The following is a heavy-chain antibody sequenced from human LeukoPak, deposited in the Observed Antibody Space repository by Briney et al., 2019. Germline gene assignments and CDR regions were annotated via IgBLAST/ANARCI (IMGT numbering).Heavy chain of an antibody. CDR1: GFTFDDYG. V-gene: IGHV3-33*08. J-gene: IGHJ3*02. CDR3: ARSPPLWNGDAFDI. Sequence: GGSLRLSCAASGFTFDDYGMSWVRQAPGKGLEWVSFIRYYGSNKYYADSVKGRFTISRDNAKNSLYLQMNSLRAEDTAVYYCARSPPLWNGDAFDIWGQGTMVTVSS. CDR2: IRYYGSNK. D-gene: IGHD1-1*01.